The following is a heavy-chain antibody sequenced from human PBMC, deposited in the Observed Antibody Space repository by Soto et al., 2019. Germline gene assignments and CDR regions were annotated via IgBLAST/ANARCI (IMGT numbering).Heavy chain of an antibody. CDR2: ISDSGGTS. V-gene: IGHV3-23*04. CDR3: AKRPRALLTSDY. CDR1: GFIFSNYV. Sequence: EVQLVDSGGGLVQPGGSLRLSCAASGFIFSNYVMSWVRQAPGKGLEWVSSISDSGGTSYYADSVKGRFTISRDNSKNTLYLQMNSLRAEDTAIYYCAKRPRALLTSDYCGQGTLVTVSS. D-gene: IGHD1-26*01. J-gene: IGHJ4*02.